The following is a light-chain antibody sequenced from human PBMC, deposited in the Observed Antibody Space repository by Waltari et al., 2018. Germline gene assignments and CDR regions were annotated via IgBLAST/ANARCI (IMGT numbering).Light chain of an antibody. CDR2: TNN. J-gene: IGLJ2*01. CDR3: VSWDDSLNGPV. Sequence: QSVLTQPPSASGTPGQRVTISCSGSSSNIGGNTVNWYQQLPGTAPNRLIHTNNQRPPGVPDRFSGSRSGTSASLAISGLQSDDEADYYCVSWDDSLNGPVFGGGTKLTVL. CDR1: SSNIGGNT. V-gene: IGLV1-44*01.